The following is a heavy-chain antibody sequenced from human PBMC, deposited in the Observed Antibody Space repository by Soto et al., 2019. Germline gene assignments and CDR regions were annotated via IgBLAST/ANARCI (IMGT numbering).Heavy chain of an antibody. V-gene: IGHV1-58*01. CDR2: IVVGSGNT. J-gene: IGHJ4*02. CDR1: GFTFTSSA. D-gene: IGHD3-10*01. Sequence: QMQLVQSGPEVKKPGTSVKVSCKASGFTFTSSAVQWVRQARGQRLEWIGWIVVGSGNTNYAQKFQERVTITRDMSTSTAYMELSSLRSEDTAVYYCAADGPYYYGSGTFDYWGQGTLVTVSS. CDR3: AADGPYYYGSGTFDY.